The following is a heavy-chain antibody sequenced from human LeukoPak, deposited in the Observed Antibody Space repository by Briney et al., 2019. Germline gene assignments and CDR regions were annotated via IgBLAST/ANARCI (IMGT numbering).Heavy chain of an antibody. J-gene: IGHJ4*02. Sequence: PEGSLRLSCAASGFTVSSDYMSWVRQVPGKGLEWVAVISSDESNKYYADSVKGRFTISRDNSKNTLYLQMNSLRAEDTAVYYCARDLFYYGSGAWYWGQGTLVTVSS. D-gene: IGHD3-10*01. V-gene: IGHV3-30*03. CDR3: ARDLFYYGSGAWY. CDR2: ISSDESNK. CDR1: GFTVSSDY.